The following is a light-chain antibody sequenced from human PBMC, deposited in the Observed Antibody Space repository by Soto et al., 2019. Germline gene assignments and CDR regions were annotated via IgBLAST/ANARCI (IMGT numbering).Light chain of an antibody. CDR2: KAS. CDR1: QSISSW. Sequence: DIQMTQSPSTLSASVGDRVTITCRASQSISSWLAWYQQKPGKAPKLLIYKASSLESGVPSRLSGSGSKTEFTLTISSLQPDDFATYYCQQYNSYSWTFGQGTKVEIK. V-gene: IGKV1-5*03. CDR3: QQYNSYSWT. J-gene: IGKJ1*01.